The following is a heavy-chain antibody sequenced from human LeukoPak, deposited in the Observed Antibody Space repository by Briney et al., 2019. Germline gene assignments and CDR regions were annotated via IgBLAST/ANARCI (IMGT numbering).Heavy chain of an antibody. CDR3: AKVLRPGYSYALEGLDY. D-gene: IGHD5-18*01. V-gene: IGHV3-23*01. CDR1: GFTFSSYA. CDR2: ISGSGGST. J-gene: IGHJ4*02. Sequence: GGSLRLSCAASGFTFSSYAMSWVRQAPGKGLEWVSAISGSGGSTYYADSVKGRFTISRDNSKNTLYLQMNSLRAEDTAVYYCAKVLRPGYSYALEGLDYWGQGTLVTVSS.